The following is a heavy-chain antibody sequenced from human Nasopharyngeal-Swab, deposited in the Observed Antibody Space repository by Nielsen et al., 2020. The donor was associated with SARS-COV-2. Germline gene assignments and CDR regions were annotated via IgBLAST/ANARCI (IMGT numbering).Heavy chain of an antibody. D-gene: IGHD6-19*01. CDR2: IYHSGST. V-gene: IGHV4-38-2*02. Sequence: SETLSLTCTVSGYSISSGYYWGWIRQPPGKGLEWIGSIYHSGSTYYNPSRKSRVTISVDQSKNQLSLKLSSVTAADTAVYYCARGGYTSGWVVSGGQGTLATVSS. CDR1: GYSISSGYY. CDR3: ARGGYTSGWVVS. J-gene: IGHJ4*02.